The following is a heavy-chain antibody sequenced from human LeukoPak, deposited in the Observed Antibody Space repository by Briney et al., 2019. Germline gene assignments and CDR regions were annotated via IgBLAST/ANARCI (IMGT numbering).Heavy chain of an antibody. V-gene: IGHV3-9*01. Sequence: LRLSCAVSGFTFEDTAMHGVGQAPGKGLEWVAGTSRDSGSIGYADSVKGRFTISRDNAKNSLYLQINSLRAEDTALYYCAKGVRTTVTTGYEYWGQGTLVTVS. CDR1: GFTFEDTA. D-gene: IGHD4-17*01. CDR2: TSRDSGSI. CDR3: AKGVRTTVTTGYEY. J-gene: IGHJ4*02.